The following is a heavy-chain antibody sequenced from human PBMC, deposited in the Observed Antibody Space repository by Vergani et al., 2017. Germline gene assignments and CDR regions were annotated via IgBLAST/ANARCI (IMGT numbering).Heavy chain of an antibody. CDR2: IYYSGST. CDR3: ARGALIALAGTPYYYYYYMDV. D-gene: IGHD6-19*01. V-gene: IGHV4-59*01. CDR1: GGSISSYY. Sequence: QVQLQESGPGLVKPSETLSLTCTVSGGSISSYYWSWIRQPPGKGLEWIGYIYYSGSTNYNPSLKSRVTITVDTSKNQFSLKLSSVTAADTAVYYCARGALIALAGTPYYYYYYMDVWGKGTTVTVAS. J-gene: IGHJ6*03.